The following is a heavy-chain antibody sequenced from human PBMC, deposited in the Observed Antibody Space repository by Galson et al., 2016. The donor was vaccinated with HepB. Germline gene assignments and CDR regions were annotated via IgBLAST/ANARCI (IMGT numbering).Heavy chain of an antibody. CDR2: IWYDGSRK. J-gene: IGHJ6*02. V-gene: IGHV3-33*01. CDR1: GFTFSTYG. Sequence: SLRLSCAVSGFTFSTYGMHWVRQAPGKGLEWVAVIWYDGSRKYYGDSVKGRFTISRDDSKDMLYLQMNSLRADDTAAYYCARDSGKYGIDVWGQGTTVTVSS. CDR3: ARDSGKYGIDV. D-gene: IGHD1-26*01.